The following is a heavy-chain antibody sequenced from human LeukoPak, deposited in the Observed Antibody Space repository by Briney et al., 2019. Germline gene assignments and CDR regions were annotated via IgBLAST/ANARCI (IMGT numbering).Heavy chain of an antibody. CDR2: ISNDGSRR. J-gene: IGHJ6*04. D-gene: IGHD6-13*01. CDR3: AKGDGGSSSWYDFYFYGVDV. Sequence: GGSLRLSCVVSGFTFSNYAMHWVRQAPGKGLEWVAVISNDGSRRHYADAVKGRLSISRDNSKNALSLQFNSLRGDDTAVYYCAKGDGGSSSWYDFYFYGVDVWGKGTAVTVSS. CDR1: GFTFSNYA. V-gene: IGHV3-30*18.